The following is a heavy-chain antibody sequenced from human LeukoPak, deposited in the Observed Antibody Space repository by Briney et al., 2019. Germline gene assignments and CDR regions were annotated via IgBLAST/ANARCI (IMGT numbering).Heavy chain of an antibody. V-gene: IGHV3-33*01. CDR2: IWYDGSNK. CDR1: GFTSSSYG. J-gene: IGHJ6*04. CDR3: ARDMGYSGYDPDYYYYGMDV. Sequence: GGSLRPSCAASGFTSSSYGMHWVRQAPGNWLEWVAVIWYDGSNKYYADSVKGRFTISRDNSKNTLYLQMNSLRAEDTAVYYCARDMGYSGYDPDYYYYGMDVWGKGTTVTVSS. D-gene: IGHD5-12*01.